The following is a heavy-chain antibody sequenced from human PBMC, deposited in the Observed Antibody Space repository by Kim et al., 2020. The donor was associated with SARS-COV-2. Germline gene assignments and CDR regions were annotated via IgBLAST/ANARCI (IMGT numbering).Heavy chain of an antibody. D-gene: IGHD3-22*01. CDR3: ARPHNYYDSSGYYSVAFDI. Sequence: SRVTISVDTSKNQFALKMSSVTAADTAVYYCARPHNYYDSSGYYSVAFDIWGQGTMVTVSS. J-gene: IGHJ3*02. V-gene: IGHV4-39*06.